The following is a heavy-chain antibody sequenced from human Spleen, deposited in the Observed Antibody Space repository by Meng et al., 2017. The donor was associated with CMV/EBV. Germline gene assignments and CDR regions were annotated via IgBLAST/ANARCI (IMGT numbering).Heavy chain of an antibody. D-gene: IGHD2-2*01. CDR3: ANTVGSTTYPRDY. V-gene: IGHV3-7*01. Sequence: GGSLRLSCAASGFTFSSYEMNWVRQAPGKGLEWVANIKQDGSEKNYVDSVKGRFTISRDNSKSTLYLQMDSLRTEDTAVYYCANTVGSTTYPRDYWGQGTLVTVSS. CDR2: IKQDGSEK. CDR1: GFTFSSYE. J-gene: IGHJ4*02.